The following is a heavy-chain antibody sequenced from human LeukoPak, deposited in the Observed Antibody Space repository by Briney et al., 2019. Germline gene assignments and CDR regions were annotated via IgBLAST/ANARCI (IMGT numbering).Heavy chain of an antibody. CDR1: DGSISSYY. CDR2: IYYSGST. V-gene: IGHV4-59*01. D-gene: IGHD5-12*01. J-gene: IGHJ3*02. Sequence: PSETLSLTCTVSDGSISSYYWSRIRQPPGKGLEWIGYIYYSGSTNYNPSLKSRVTISVDTSKNQFSLKLSSVTAADTAVYYCARDRYIGSLDAFDIWGQGTMVTVSS. CDR3: ARDRYIGSLDAFDI.